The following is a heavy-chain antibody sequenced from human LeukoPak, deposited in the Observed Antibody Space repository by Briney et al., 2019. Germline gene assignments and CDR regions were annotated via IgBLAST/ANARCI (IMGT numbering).Heavy chain of an antibody. V-gene: IGHV4-34*01. J-gene: IGHJ4*02. D-gene: IGHD3-9*01. CDR1: GGSFSGYY. CDR3: ARGARGYDILTGYYNVRKAFDY. CDR2: INHSGST. Sequence: SETLSLTCAVHGGSFSGYYWSWIRQPPGKGLEWIGEINHSGSTNYNPSLKGRVTISVDTSKNQFSLKLSSVTAADTAVYYCARGARGYDILTGYYNVRKAFDYWGQGTLVTVSS.